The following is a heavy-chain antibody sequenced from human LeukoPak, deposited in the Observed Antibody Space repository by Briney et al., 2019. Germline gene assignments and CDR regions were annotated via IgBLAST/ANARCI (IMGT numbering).Heavy chain of an antibody. V-gene: IGHV3-21*01. Sequence: GGSLRLSCAASGFTFSSYSMNWVRQAPGKGLEWVSSISSSSSYIYYADSVKGRFTISRDNAKNSLYLQMSSLRAEDTAVYYCARELGDYYDSSGLYYFDYWGQGTLVTVSS. D-gene: IGHD3-22*01. CDR2: ISSSSSYI. CDR1: GFTFSSYS. CDR3: ARELGDYYDSSGLYYFDY. J-gene: IGHJ4*02.